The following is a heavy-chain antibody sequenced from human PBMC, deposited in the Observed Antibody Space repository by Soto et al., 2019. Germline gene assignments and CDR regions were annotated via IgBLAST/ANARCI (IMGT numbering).Heavy chain of an antibody. J-gene: IGHJ4*02. V-gene: IGHV4-34*01. CDR2: INHSGTV. CDR3: ARAGAALVRGSIGGFDY. Sequence: QVHLQQWGAGLLKPSETLSLTCAVNGGAFNGYYWTWIRQSPGKGLQWIGEINHSGTVDYNPSLKSRVTFSVDTSKKQFSLTLNSVTAAAPAVYYCARAGAALVRGSIGGFDYWGQGTLVTVSS. CDR1: GGAFNGYY. D-gene: IGHD3-10*01.